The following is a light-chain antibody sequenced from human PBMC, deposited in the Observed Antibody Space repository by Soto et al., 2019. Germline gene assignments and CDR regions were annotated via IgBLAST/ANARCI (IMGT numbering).Light chain of an antibody. CDR2: DVS. CDR1: SSDVGGYNY. J-gene: IGLJ1*01. Sequence: SALTQPASVSGSPGQSITISCTGTSSDVGGYNYVSWYQQHPGKAPKLMIYDVSNRPSGVSNRFSGSKSGNTASLTIPGLQAEDEADYYCSSYTSSTPYVFGTGTKVTVL. CDR3: SSYTSSTPYV. V-gene: IGLV2-14*01.